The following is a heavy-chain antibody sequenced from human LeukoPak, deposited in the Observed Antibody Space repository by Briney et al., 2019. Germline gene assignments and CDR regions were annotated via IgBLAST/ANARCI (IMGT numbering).Heavy chain of an antibody. CDR2: ISPYKGDT. CDR1: GYTFTNYG. V-gene: IGHV1-18*01. Sequence: ASVKVSCKASGYTFTNYGLNWVRQAPGQGLEWMGWISPYKGDTHYAQKLQARVTMTTDTSTSTAYMELRSLRSGDTAVYYCTRDKYGDYVGRYFQHWGQGTLVTVSS. J-gene: IGHJ1*01. CDR3: TRDKYGDYVGRYFQH. D-gene: IGHD4-17*01.